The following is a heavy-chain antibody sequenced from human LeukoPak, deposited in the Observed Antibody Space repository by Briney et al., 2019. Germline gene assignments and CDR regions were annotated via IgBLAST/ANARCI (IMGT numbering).Heavy chain of an antibody. D-gene: IGHD3-10*01. CDR1: GYTFTGYY. V-gene: IGHV1-2*02. CDR3: ARDAPRGVVGSLFAY. J-gene: IGHJ4*02. Sequence: ASVKVSCKASGYTFTGYYIHWVRQAPGQGLEWMGWINPNSGGTNYAQKFQGRVTMTRDTSISTAYMELSRLRSDDTAVYYCARDAPRGVVGSLFAYWGQGTLVTVSS. CDR2: INPNSGGT.